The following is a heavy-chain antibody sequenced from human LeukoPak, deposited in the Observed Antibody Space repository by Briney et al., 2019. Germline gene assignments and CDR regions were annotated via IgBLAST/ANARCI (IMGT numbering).Heavy chain of an antibody. CDR1: GFTFSSYG. D-gene: IGHD4-17*01. CDR2: IWYDGSNK. J-gene: IGHJ2*01. V-gene: IGHV3-33*01. Sequence: GGSLRLSCAASGFTFSSYGMHWVRQAPGKGLEWVAVIWYDGSNKYYADSVKGRFTISRDNSKSTLYLQMNSLRAEDTAVYYCARDHYGDYVPNWYFDLWGRGTLVTVSS. CDR3: ARDHYGDYVPNWYFDL.